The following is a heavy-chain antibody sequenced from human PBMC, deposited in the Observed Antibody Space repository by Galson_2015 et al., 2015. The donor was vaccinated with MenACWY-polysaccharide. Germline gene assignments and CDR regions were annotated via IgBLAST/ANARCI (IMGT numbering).Heavy chain of an antibody. CDR1: GDSISISF. J-gene: IGHJ4*02. CDR3: ARAPRPDKTFGYFDY. D-gene: IGHD3-16*01. Sequence: SETLSLTCTVSGDSISISFWNWFRQPPGKGLEWVGWIYYSGSTKYTPSLESRVTISLDASKNQFSLRLSSVTAADTAVYYCARAPRPDKTFGYFDYWGQAILGTVST. CDR2: IYYSGST. V-gene: IGHV4-59*01.